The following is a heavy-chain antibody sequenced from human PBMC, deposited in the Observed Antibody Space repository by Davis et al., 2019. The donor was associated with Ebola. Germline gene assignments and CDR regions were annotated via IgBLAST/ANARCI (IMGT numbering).Heavy chain of an antibody. CDR1: GFPFSYYS. Sequence: PGGSLRLSCAASGFPFSYYSMNWVRQAPGKGLEWVSSISSSSNNIYYTDSLKGRFIISRDNAENSLFLQMNSLRAEDTAVYYCAKDIRSGSYSGDYWGQGTLVTVSS. D-gene: IGHD1-26*01. V-gene: IGHV3-21*04. CDR3: AKDIRSGSYSGDY. J-gene: IGHJ4*02. CDR2: ISSSSNNI.